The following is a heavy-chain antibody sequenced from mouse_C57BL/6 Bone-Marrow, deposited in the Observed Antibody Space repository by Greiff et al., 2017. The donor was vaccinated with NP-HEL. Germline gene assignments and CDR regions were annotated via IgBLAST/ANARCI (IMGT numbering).Heavy chain of an antibody. CDR3: ARNRGRGYYFDY. J-gene: IGHJ2*01. CDR2: ISSGSSTI. CDR1: GFTFSDYG. Sequence: DVKLVESGGGLVKPGGSLKLSCAASGFTFSDYGMHWVRQAPEKGLEWVAYISSGSSTIYYADTVKGRFPISRDNAKNTLFLQMTSLRSEDTAMYYCARNRGRGYYFDYWGQGTTLTVSS. V-gene: IGHV5-17*01.